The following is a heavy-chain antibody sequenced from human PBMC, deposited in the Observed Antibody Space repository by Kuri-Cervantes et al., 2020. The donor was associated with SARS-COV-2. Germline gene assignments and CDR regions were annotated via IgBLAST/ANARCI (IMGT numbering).Heavy chain of an antibody. D-gene: IGHD3-10*01. J-gene: IGHJ6*03. V-gene: IGHV4-4*07. Sequence: PETLSLTCTFSGGSISSYYWSWIRQPAGKGLEWIGRIYTSGSTNYNPSLKSRVTMSVDTSKNQFSLKLSSVTAADTAVYYCARQVLLWFGELNYMDVWGKGTTVTVSS. CDR1: GGSISSYY. CDR3: ARQVLLWFGELNYMDV. CDR2: IYTSGST.